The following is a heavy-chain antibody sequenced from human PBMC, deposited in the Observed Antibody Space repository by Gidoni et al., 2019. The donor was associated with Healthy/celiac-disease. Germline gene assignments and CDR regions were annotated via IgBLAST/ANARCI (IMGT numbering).Heavy chain of an antibody. V-gene: IGHV3-53*01. CDR2: IYSGGST. Sequence: EVQLVESGGGLIQPGGSLRLSCAASGFTVSSNYMSWVRQAPGKGLEWVSVIYSGGSTYYADSVKGRFTISRDNSKNTRYLQMNSLRAEDTAVYYCASVSRLSEFDYWGQGTLVTVSS. J-gene: IGHJ4*02. D-gene: IGHD3-16*02. CDR1: GFTVSSNY. CDR3: ASVSRLSEFDY.